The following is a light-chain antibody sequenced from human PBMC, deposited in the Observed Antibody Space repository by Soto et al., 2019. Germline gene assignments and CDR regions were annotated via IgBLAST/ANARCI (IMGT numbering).Light chain of an antibody. CDR1: QSVDNSNY. Sequence: EIVLTQSPGTLSLSPGERATLSCRASQSVDNSNYLAWYQQRPGQAPRLLIYGASVRATGIPDRFSGSGSGTDFTLTISRLEPEDFAVYYCQNYGSSPQWTFGQGTKVEIK. V-gene: IGKV3-20*01. CDR3: QNYGSSPQWT. J-gene: IGKJ1*01. CDR2: GAS.